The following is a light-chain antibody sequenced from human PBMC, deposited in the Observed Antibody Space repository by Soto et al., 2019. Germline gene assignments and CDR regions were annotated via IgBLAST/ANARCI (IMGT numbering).Light chain of an antibody. Sequence: QPVLTQPASVSGSPGQSITISCTGTSSDGGGYNFVSWYQQHPGKAPKLMIYEVSNRPSGVSNRFSGSKSGNTASLTISGLQAEDEADYYCSSYTSSTTHVVFGGGTKLNVL. CDR2: EVS. V-gene: IGLV2-14*01. CDR1: SSDGGGYNF. J-gene: IGLJ2*01. CDR3: SSYTSSTTHVV.